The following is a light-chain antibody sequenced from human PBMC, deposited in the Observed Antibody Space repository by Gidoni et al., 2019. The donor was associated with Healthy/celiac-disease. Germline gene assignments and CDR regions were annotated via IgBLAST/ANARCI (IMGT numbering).Light chain of an antibody. CDR2: GAS. V-gene: IGKV3-15*01. CDR1: QSVSSN. Sequence: MVMTQSRATLSVSPGERATLSCRASQSVSSNLAWYQQKPGQAPRLLIYGASTRATGIPARFSGSGSGTEFTLTISSLQSEDFAVYYCQQYNNWPPLFTFGPGTKVDIK. J-gene: IGKJ3*01. CDR3: QQYNNWPPLFT.